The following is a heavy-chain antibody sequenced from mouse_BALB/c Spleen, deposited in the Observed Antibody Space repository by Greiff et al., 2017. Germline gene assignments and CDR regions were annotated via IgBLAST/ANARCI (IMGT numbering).Heavy chain of an antibody. J-gene: IGHJ4*01. D-gene: IGHD1-1*02. V-gene: IGHV5-6-5*01. CDR2: ISSGGST. Sequence: EVKVEESGGGLVKPGGSLKLSCAASGFTFSSYAMSWVRQTPEKRLEWVASISSGGSTYYPDSVKVRFTISRDNARNILYLQMSSLRSEDTAMYYCARGGGNGAMDYWGQGTSVTVSS. CDR1: GFTFSSYA. CDR3: ARGGGNGAMDY.